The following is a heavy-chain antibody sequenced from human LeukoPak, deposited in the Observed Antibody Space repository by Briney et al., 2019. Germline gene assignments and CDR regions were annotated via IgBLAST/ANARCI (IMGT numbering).Heavy chain of an antibody. V-gene: IGHV4-34*01. CDR3: AREAGYVWGSYRYTAYFDY. D-gene: IGHD3-16*02. CDR2: INHSGST. Sequence: SETLSLTCAVYGGSFSGYYWSWIRQPPGKGLEGIGEINHSGSTNYNPSLKSRVTISVDTSKNQCSLKLSSLTAADTAVYYCAREAGYVWGSYRYTAYFDYWGQGTLVTVSS. J-gene: IGHJ4*02. CDR1: GGSFSGYY.